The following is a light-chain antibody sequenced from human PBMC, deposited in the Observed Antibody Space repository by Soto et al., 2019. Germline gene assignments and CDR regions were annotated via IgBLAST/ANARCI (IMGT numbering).Light chain of an antibody. CDR1: QSVSSN. Sequence: EIVMTQSPANLSVSPGERATLSCRASQSVSSNLAWYQQKPGQGPRLLIYGASTRSTSIPAGFSGSGSGIEITLTINSLQSEDFAVYYCQQYNKWPPYPFGQGTKLEIK. V-gene: IGKV3-15*01. J-gene: IGKJ2*01. CDR2: GAS. CDR3: QQYNKWPPYP.